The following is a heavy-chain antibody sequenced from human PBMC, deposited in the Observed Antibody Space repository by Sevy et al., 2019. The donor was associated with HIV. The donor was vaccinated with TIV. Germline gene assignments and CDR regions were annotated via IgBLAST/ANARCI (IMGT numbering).Heavy chain of an antibody. CDR3: TRWKAAQSIFDY. J-gene: IGHJ4*02. D-gene: IGHD6-13*01. V-gene: IGHV3-49*04. Sequence: GGSLRLSWTASGFTVGEYCMSWVRQAPGKGLEWVAFLKSDVYGGTVDHAASVRGRFVISRDDSKTIAYLQMNDLKTEDTGVYYCTRWKAAQSIFDYWGQGALVTVSS. CDR2: LKSDVYGGTV. CDR1: GFTVGEYC.